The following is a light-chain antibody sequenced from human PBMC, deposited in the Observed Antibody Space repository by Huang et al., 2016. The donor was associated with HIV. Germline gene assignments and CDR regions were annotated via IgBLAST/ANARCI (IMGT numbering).Light chain of an antibody. Sequence: EIKMTQSPATLSVSPGGRVTLPCRASQNVRNNLAWYQQKSGQAPRLLIYDTSTRASGSPARCSGSGSGTEFTRTISGLQSGDFAIYYCQQYDKWPPGLTFGGGTKVEI. V-gene: IGKV3D-15*01. CDR2: DTS. CDR3: QQYDKWPPGLT. J-gene: IGKJ4*01. CDR1: QNVRNN.